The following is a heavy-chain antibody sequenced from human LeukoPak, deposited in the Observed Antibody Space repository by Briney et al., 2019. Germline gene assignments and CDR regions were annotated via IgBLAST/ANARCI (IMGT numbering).Heavy chain of an antibody. V-gene: IGHV3-23*01. CDR3: ARDGGYSYNDYYYMDV. J-gene: IGHJ6*03. CDR2: ITGSGGNT. Sequence: GGSLRLSCAASGFTFNSYDMSWVRQTPGKGLEWVSDITGSGGNTYYADSVKGRFTISRDNSKNSLYLQMNSLRAEDTAVYYCARDGGYSYNDYYYMDVWGKGTTVTISS. D-gene: IGHD5-18*01. CDR1: GFTFNSYD.